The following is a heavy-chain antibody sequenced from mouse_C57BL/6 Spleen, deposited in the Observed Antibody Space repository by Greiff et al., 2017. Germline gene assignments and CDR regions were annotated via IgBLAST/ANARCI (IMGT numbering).Heavy chain of an antibody. V-gene: IGHV3-6*01. J-gene: IGHJ2*01. Sequence: EVQRVESGPGLVKPSQSLSLTCSVTGYSITSGYYWNWIRQFPGNKLEWMGYISYDGSNNYNPSLKNRISITRDTSKNQFFLKLNSVTTEDTATYYCARGGGYPDYWGQGTTLTVSS. CDR3: ARGGGYPDY. CDR2: ISYDGSN. CDR1: GYSITSGYY. D-gene: IGHD1-1*02.